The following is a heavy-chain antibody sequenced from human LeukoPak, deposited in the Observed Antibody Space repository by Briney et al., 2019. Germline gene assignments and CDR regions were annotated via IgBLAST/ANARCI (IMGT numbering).Heavy chain of an antibody. V-gene: IGHV3-7*01. Sequence: GVSLRLPCAASVLIFSDYWMNWVRQAPAKALEWVANINQDGSKEHCLDSVKGRYTISRDNAENSLYLQMNSLRPEDTAVYYCARGARDDGDYVIDFWGQGTPVTVSS. CDR2: INQDGSKE. CDR1: VLIFSDYW. CDR3: ARGARDDGDYVIDF. D-gene: IGHD4-17*01. J-gene: IGHJ4*02.